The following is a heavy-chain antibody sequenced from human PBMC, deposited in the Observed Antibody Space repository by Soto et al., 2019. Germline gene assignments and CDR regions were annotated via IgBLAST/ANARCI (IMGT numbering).Heavy chain of an antibody. CDR2: IYYSGST. CDR3: TRGVTIVRGVIHTPYFDY. J-gene: IGHJ4*02. Sequence: QVKLQESGPGLVKPSQTLSLTCTVSVGSISSGGYYWSWIRQHPGKGLEWIGYIYYSGSTYYNPSLQSRVTISVDTSKNQFSLKLSSVTAADTAVYYCTRGVTIVRGVIHTPYFDYWGQGTMVTVSS. CDR1: VGSISSGGYY. D-gene: IGHD3-10*01. V-gene: IGHV4-31*03.